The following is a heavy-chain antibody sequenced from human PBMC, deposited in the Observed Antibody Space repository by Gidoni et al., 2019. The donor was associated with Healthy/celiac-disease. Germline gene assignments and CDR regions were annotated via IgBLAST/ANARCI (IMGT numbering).Heavy chain of an antibody. D-gene: IGHD4-4*01. Sequence: QVQLVQSGAEVKKPGASVKVSCKASGYTFTSYYMHWVRQAPGQGLEWMGIINPSGGSTSYAQKFQGRVTMTRDTSTSTVYMELSSLRSEDTAVYYCARDGDSNSPGYYYYYGMDVWGQGTTVTVSS. J-gene: IGHJ6*02. CDR2: INPSGGST. V-gene: IGHV1-46*01. CDR3: ARDGDSNSPGYYYYYGMDV. CDR1: GYTFTSYY.